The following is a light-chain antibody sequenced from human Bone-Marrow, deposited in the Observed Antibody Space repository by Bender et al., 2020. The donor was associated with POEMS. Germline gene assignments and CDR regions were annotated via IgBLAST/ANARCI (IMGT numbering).Light chain of an antibody. J-gene: IGLJ2*01. Sequence: SYEVTQPPSVSVSPGQTASITCSGDDLGDKYVAWYQQKPGQSPVLVIYQDTKRPSGIPERFSGSNSGNTATLTISGTQAEDEADYYCCSYAGSSLIFGGGTRLTVL. CDR1: DLGDKY. CDR3: CSYAGSSLI. CDR2: QDT. V-gene: IGLV3-1*01.